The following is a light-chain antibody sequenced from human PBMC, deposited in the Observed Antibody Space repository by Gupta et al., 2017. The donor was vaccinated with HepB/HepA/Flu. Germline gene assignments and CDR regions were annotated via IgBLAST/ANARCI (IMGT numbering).Light chain of an antibody. CDR1: QDINSY. CDR2: TAS. V-gene: IGKV1-9*01. Sequence: DIQLTQSPSFLSASVGDRVTITCRASQDINSYLIWYQQKPGKAPNLLIYTASTLKGGVPSRFSGSGSGTEFTLTISSLQPEDFATYYCQQRNSSPITFGQGTRLDIK. J-gene: IGKJ5*01. CDR3: QQRNSSPIT.